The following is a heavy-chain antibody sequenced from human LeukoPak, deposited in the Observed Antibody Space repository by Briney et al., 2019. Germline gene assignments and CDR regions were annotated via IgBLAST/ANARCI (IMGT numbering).Heavy chain of an antibody. CDR1: GGSISSSSYY. D-gene: IGHD6-19*01. V-gene: IGHV4-39*01. J-gene: IGHJ6*02. CDR2: IYYSGST. CDR3: ARLEGSGWPYYGMDV. Sequence: PSETLSLTCTVSGGSISSSSYYCGWIRQPPGKGLEWIGSIYYSGSTYYNPSLKSRVTISVDTSKNQFSLKLSSVTAADTAVYYCARLEGSGWPYYGMDVWGQGTTVTVSS.